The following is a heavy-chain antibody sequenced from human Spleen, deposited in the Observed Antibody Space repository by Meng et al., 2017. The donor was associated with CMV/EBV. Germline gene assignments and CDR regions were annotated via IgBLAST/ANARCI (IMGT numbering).Heavy chain of an antibody. J-gene: IGHJ4*02. Sequence: GGSLRLSCAASGFSFSVNAMHWVRQAPGEGLEWVAVISYDGIHISYLDSVKGRFTISRDNSKNTLYLQMNGLRSEDTAVYYCARDGDYCTNGVCYFDYWGQGTPVTVSS. D-gene: IGHD2-8*01. CDR3: ARDGDYCTNGVCYFDY. CDR1: GFSFSVNA. CDR2: ISYDGIHI. V-gene: IGHV3-30-3*01.